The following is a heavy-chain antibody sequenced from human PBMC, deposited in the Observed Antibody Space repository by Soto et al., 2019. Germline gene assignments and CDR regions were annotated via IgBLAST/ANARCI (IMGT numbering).Heavy chain of an antibody. CDR3: ARGSCSGGGCPRPLFDS. J-gene: IGHJ4*02. Sequence: GGSLRLSCAASGFTSSTYWMHWVRQAPGKGLVWVSRINGDGSRTSYADSVKGRFTISRDNAKNTLYLQMNSLRAEDTAVYYCARGSCSGGGCPRPLFDSLGPG. CDR2: INGDGSRT. V-gene: IGHV3-74*01. CDR1: GFTSSTYW. D-gene: IGHD2-15*01.